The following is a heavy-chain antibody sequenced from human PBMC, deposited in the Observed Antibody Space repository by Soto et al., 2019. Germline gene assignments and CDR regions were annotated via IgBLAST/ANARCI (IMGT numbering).Heavy chain of an antibody. J-gene: IGHJ4*02. Sequence: SETLSLTCVVSGDSISSTHWWTWVRQTPGKGLEWIGEIYHTGSTKYNPSLKNRVTISVDTSNNQFSLKLTSVTAADTAVYYCARHPTVTEYYFDYWGQGTLVTVSS. V-gene: IGHV4-4*02. CDR2: IYHTGST. D-gene: IGHD4-17*01. CDR1: GDSISSTHW. CDR3: ARHPTVTEYYFDY.